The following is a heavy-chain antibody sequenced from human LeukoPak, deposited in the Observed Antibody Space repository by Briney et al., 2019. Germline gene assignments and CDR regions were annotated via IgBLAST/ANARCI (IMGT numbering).Heavy chain of an antibody. V-gene: IGHV3-23*01. Sequence: GGSLRLSCAASRFTFSSYAMSWVRQAPGKGLEWVSAISGSGGSTYYADSVKGRFTISRDNSKNTLYLQMNSLRAEDTAVYYCAKPTRRSTVIEGWFDPWGQGTLVTVSS. J-gene: IGHJ5*02. CDR1: RFTFSSYA. CDR2: ISGSGGST. D-gene: IGHD4-17*01. CDR3: AKPTRRSTVIEGWFDP.